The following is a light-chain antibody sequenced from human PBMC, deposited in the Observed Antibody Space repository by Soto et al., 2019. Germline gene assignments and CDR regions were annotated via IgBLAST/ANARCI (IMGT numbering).Light chain of an antibody. V-gene: IGKV3-15*01. CDR2: GAS. CDR1: QSFSID. CDR3: QQYNKWPQT. J-gene: IGKJ1*01. Sequence: EIVMTQSPATVPVSPGERVTLSCRASQSFSIDLSWYQQTPGQAPWLIIYGASTRATDIPATFTGSGSGTEFTLTISSLQSEDIAVYYCQQYNKWPQTFGQGTKV.